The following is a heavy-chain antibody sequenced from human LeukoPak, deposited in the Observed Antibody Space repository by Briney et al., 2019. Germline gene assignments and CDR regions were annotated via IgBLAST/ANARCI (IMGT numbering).Heavy chain of an antibody. CDR3: ATASYYYDSSGYFDY. J-gene: IGHJ4*02. CDR1: GYTLTELS. V-gene: IGHV1-24*01. Sequence: ASVKVSCKVSGYTLTELSMHWVRQAPGKGLEWMGGFDPEDGETIYAQKFQGRVTMTEDTSTDTAYMELSSLRPEDTAVYYYATASYYYDSSGYFDYWGQGTLVTVSS. CDR2: FDPEDGET. D-gene: IGHD3-22*01.